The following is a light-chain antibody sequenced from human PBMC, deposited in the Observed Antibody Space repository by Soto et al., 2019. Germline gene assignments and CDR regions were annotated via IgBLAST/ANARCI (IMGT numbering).Light chain of an antibody. Sequence: EIVLTQSPVTLSLSPGERATLSCRASQSVRTYLAWYQVKPGQAPRLLIYGASSRATGIPDRFSGSGSGTDFTLTITRLEPEDFAVYYCQQYGVSPATFGGGTKVDIK. CDR2: GAS. CDR3: QQYGVSPAT. J-gene: IGKJ4*01. CDR1: QSVRTY. V-gene: IGKV3-20*01.